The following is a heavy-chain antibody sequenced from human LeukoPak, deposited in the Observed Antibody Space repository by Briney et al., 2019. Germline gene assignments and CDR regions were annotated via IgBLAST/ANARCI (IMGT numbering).Heavy chain of an antibody. CDR3: ARAPGTTFDY. CDR2: INPSGGST. D-gene: IGHD1/OR15-1a*01. V-gene: IGHV1-46*01. CDR1: GYAFTSYY. Sequence: ASVKVSCKASGYAFTSYYMHWVRQAPGQGLEWMGMINPSGGSTSYAQKFQGRVTMTRDTSTSTVYMELSSLRSEDTAVYYCARAPGTTFDYWGQGTLVTVSS. J-gene: IGHJ4*02.